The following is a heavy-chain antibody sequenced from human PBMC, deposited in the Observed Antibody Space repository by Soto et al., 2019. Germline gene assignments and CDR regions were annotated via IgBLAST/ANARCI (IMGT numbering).Heavy chain of an antibody. CDR2: INPNSGGT. D-gene: IGHD3-3*01. CDR1: GYTFTGYY. V-gene: IGHV1-2*04. J-gene: IGHJ6*02. Sequence: ASVKVSCKASGYTFTGYYMHWVRQAPGQGLEWMGWINPNSGGTNYAQKFQGWVTMTRDTSISTAYMELSRLRSDDTAVYYCARGVRREYDFCSGLRSDYYYGMDVWGQGTTVTVSS. CDR3: ARGVRREYDFCSGLRSDYYYGMDV.